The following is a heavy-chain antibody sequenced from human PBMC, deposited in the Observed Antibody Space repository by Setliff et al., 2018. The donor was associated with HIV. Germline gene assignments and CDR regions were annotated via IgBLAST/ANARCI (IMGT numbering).Heavy chain of an antibody. CDR2: ISAYNGNT. J-gene: IGHJ4*02. Sequence: ASVKVSCKASGYTFTSYGISWVRQAPGQGLEWMGWISAYNGNTNYAQKLQGRVTMTTDTPTSTAYMELRSRRYDDTAIYYCARSPDPYSGTTDYWGQGTLVTFSS. CDR1: GYTFTSYG. V-gene: IGHV1-18*01. CDR3: ARSPDPYSGTTDY. D-gene: IGHD1-26*01.